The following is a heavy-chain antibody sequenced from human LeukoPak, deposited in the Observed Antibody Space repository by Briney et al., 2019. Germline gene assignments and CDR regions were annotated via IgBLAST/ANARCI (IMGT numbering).Heavy chain of an antibody. CDR3: AKDSGSYSADY. J-gene: IGHJ4*02. D-gene: IGHD3-10*01. Sequence: ASVKVSCKASGYTFTTYKMHWVRQAPGQGLEWVGIINPSDGDRRNAQKFQGRATMTRDTSTSTVYMELSSLRSEDTAVYYCAKDSGSYSADYWGQGTLVTVSS. CDR1: GYTFTTYK. CDR2: INPSDGDR. V-gene: IGHV1-46*01.